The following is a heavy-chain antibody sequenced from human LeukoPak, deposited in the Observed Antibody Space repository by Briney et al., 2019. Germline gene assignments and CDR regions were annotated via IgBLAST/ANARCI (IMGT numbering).Heavy chain of an antibody. D-gene: IGHD3-22*01. CDR3: ARGSSGYYHRYFDY. Sequence: PSDTLSLTCTVSGGSISSYCWSWIRQPPGKGLEWIGYIYYSGSTNYGPSLKSRVTISVDTSKNQFSLKLRSVTAADTAVYYCARGSSGYYHRYFDYWGQGTLVTVSS. CDR2: IYYSGST. V-gene: IGHV4-59*01. CDR1: GGSISSYC. J-gene: IGHJ4*02.